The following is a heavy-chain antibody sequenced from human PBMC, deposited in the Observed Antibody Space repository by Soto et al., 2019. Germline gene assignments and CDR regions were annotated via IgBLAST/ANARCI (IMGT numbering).Heavy chain of an antibody. CDR1: GDSVSRNNAG. CDR2: TYYRSKWFN. D-gene: IGHD1-26*01. Sequence: SQTLSLTCAISGDSVSRNNAGWNWIRQPPSRGLEWLGRTYYRSKWFNDYAVSVKSRITINPDTSKNQFSLQLNSVTPEDTAVYYCTRDYSSDYFDFWGQGTPVTVSS. J-gene: IGHJ4*02. CDR3: TRDYSSDYFDF. V-gene: IGHV6-1*01.